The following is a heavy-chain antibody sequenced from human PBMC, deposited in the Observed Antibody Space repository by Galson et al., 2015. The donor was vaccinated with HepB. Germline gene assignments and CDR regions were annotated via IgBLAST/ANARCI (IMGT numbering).Heavy chain of an antibody. Sequence: SVKVSCKASGGTFSSYAISWVRQAPGQGLEWMGRIIPILGIANYAQKFQGRVTITADKSTSTAYMELSSLRSEDTAVYYCARDLLDERYDYGDSWGQGTLVTVSS. CDR1: GGTFSSYA. V-gene: IGHV1-69*04. D-gene: IGHD2-2*01. CDR2: IIPILGIA. CDR3: ARDLLDERYDYGDS. J-gene: IGHJ4*02.